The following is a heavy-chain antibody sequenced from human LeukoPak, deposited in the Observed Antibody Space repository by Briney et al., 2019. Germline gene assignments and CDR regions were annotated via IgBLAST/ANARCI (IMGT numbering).Heavy chain of an antibody. CDR3: ARASEAVADSFDY. Sequence: GRSLRLSCAASGFTFSSYGMHWVRQAPGKGLEWVAVISYDGSNKYYADSVKGRFTISRDNSKNTLYLQMNSLRAEDTAVYYCARASEAVADSFDYWGQGTLVTVSS. V-gene: IGHV3-30*03. J-gene: IGHJ4*02. CDR1: GFTFSSYG. D-gene: IGHD6-19*01. CDR2: ISYDGSNK.